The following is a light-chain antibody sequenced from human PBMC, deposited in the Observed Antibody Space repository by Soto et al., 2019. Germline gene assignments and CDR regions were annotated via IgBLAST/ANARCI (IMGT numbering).Light chain of an antibody. V-gene: IGKV3D-11*02. CDR1: QSVSSY. CDR3: QQRSNWPWT. Sequence: EIVLTQSPATLSLSPGERATLSCRASQSVSSYLAWYQQKPGQAPRLLIYDASNRATGIPARFSGSGPGTDFTLTISSLEPEEFAVYYCQQRSNWPWTFGQGTKVEIK. J-gene: IGKJ1*01. CDR2: DAS.